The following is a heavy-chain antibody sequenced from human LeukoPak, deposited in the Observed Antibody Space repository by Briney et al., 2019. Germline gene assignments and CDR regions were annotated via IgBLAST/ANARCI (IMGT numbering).Heavy chain of an antibody. CDR3: ATGYGSGTLRDRYYYMDV. D-gene: IGHD3-10*01. Sequence: PSETLSLTCAVYGGSFSGYYWSWIRQPPGKGLEWIGEINHSGSTNYNPSLRSRVTISVDKSKNQFSLRLSSVTAADTAVYYCATGYGSGTLRDRYYYMDVWGKGTTVTVSS. CDR2: INHSGST. V-gene: IGHV4-34*01. CDR1: GGSFSGYY. J-gene: IGHJ6*03.